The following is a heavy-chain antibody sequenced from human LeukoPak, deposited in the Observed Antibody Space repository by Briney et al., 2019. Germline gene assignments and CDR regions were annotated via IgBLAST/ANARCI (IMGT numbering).Heavy chain of an antibody. Sequence: PSETLSLTCTVSGGSISSYFWSWLRQPPGKGLEWIGYIYYSGSTNYNPPLKSRVTISVDTSKNQFSLKLSSVTAADTAVYYCARGPTTVVTPGGYFDYWGQGTLVTVSS. CDR2: IYYSGST. CDR1: GGSISSYF. J-gene: IGHJ4*02. D-gene: IGHD4-23*01. CDR3: ARGPTTVVTPGGYFDY. V-gene: IGHV4-59*01.